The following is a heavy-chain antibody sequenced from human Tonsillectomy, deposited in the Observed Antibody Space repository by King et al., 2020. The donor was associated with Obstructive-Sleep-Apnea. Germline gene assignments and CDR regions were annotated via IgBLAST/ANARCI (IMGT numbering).Heavy chain of an antibody. CDR2: IYPGDSDT. CDR1: GYSFTSYW. D-gene: IGHD3-10*01. CDR3: ARHGSYGSGSNRKYYYYYYGMDV. V-gene: IGHV5-51*01. Sequence: EVQLVESGAEVKKPGESLKISCKGSGYSFTSYWIGWVRQMPGKGLEWMGIIYPGDSDTRYSPSFQGQVTISADKSISTAYLQWSSLKASDTAMYYCARHGSYGSGSNRKYYYYYYGMDVWGQGTTVTVSS. J-gene: IGHJ6*02.